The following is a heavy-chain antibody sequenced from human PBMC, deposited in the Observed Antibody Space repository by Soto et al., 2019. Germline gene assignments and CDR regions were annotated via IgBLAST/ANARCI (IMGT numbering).Heavy chain of an antibody. D-gene: IGHD1-26*01. J-gene: IGHJ4*02. V-gene: IGHV3-30*18. CDR3: AKDGADTGTYYFDY. CDR1: NFTFSNYG. Sequence: QVQLVESGGGVVQPGRSLRLSCAASNFTFSNYGMHWVRQAPGKGLEWVALISNDGSNKYYTDSVKGRFTISRDNSRNTLSLQMNRLRADDTAVYYCAKDGADTGTYYFDYWGQGTLITVSS. CDR2: ISNDGSNK.